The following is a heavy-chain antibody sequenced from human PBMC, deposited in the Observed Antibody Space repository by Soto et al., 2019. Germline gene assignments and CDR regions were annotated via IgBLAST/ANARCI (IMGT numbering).Heavy chain of an antibody. CDR1: GGSISSSSYY. V-gene: IGHV4-39*01. CDR3: ARHWGRKVFDY. Sequence: SETLSLTCTVSGGSISSSSYYWGWIRQPPGKGLEWIGNIYYSGSTYYNPSLKSRVNISADTSKNQFSLKLSSVTAADTAVYYCARHWGRKVFDYWGQGTLVTVSS. CDR2: IYYSGST. J-gene: IGHJ4*02. D-gene: IGHD3-16*01.